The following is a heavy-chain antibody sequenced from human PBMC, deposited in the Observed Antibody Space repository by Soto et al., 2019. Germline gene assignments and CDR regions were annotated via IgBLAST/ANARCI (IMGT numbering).Heavy chain of an antibody. J-gene: IGHJ4*02. CDR1: GGSIRGSYYY. Sequence: LSLTCAVSGGSIRGSYYYWGWLRQSPGRGPEWIGSVFYTGFTSYNPSLESRVSVSVDTSKNQFSLKVSAVTAADTAVYYCASSQKGYNWNYFDHWGQGALVTVS. D-gene: IGHD1-20*01. V-gene: IGHV4-39*01. CDR3: ASSQKGYNWNYFDH. CDR2: VFYTGFT.